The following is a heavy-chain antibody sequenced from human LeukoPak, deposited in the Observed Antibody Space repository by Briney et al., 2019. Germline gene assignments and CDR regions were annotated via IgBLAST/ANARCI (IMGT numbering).Heavy chain of an antibody. D-gene: IGHD4-17*01. V-gene: IGHV3-48*03. Sequence: PGGSLRLSCAASGFTFSSYEMNWVRQAPGKGLEWVSYISSSGSTIYHADSLKGRFTISRDNAKNSLYLQTNSLRAEDTAVYYCVRARGGDYVGHWGQGTLVTVSS. J-gene: IGHJ5*02. CDR1: GFTFSSYE. CDR3: VRARGGDYVGH. CDR2: ISSSGSTI.